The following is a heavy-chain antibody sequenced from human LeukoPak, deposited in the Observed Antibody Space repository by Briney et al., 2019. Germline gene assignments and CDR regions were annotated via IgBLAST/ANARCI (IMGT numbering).Heavy chain of an antibody. CDR2: ISSSGSTI. Sequence: KAGGSLRLSCAASGFTFSDYYMSWIRQAPGKGLEWVSYISSSGSTIYYADSVKGRFTISRDNAKNSLYLQMNSLRAEDTAVYYCASSSSSFPYFDYWGQGTLVTVSS. J-gene: IGHJ4*02. D-gene: IGHD6-6*01. CDR1: GFTFSDYY. CDR3: ASSSSSFPYFDY. V-gene: IGHV3-11*04.